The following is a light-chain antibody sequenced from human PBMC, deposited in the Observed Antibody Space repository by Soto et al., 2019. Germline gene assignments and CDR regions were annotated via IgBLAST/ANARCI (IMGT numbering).Light chain of an antibody. Sequence: EIVLTQSPATLSLSPGERATLSCRASQSVSSYLAWYQQKGGQAPRLLIYDASNRATGIPARFSGSGSGTDFTLTISSLEPEDFAVYYCQKRSDWPTFGGGTKVDIK. CDR3: QKRSDWPT. CDR1: QSVSSY. V-gene: IGKV3-11*01. CDR2: DAS. J-gene: IGKJ4*01.